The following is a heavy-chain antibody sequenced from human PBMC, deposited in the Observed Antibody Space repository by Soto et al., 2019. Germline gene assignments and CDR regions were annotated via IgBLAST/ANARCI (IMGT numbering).Heavy chain of an antibody. J-gene: IGHJ5*02. CDR2: ISSSSSTI. D-gene: IGHD2-2*01. CDR1: GFTLSSYS. CDR3: AREYCSSTSCPNWFGP. Sequence: HPGGSLRLSCAASGFTLSSYSMNWVRQAPKKEQEWVSYISSSSSTIYYADSVKGRFTISRDNAKNSLYLQMNSLRAEDTAVYYCAREYCSSTSCPNWFGPWGQGTLVTVSS. V-gene: IGHV3-48*01.